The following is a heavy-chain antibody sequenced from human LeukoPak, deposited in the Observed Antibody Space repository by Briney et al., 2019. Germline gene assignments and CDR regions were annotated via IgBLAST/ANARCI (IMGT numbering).Heavy chain of an antibody. J-gene: IGHJ4*02. D-gene: IGHD4/OR15-4a*01. V-gene: IGHV3-30*02. CDR1: GFTFSSYG. Sequence: GGSLRLSCAASGFTFSSYGMHWVRQAPGKGLEWVAFIRYDGSNKYYADSVKGRLTISRDNSKNTLYLQMNSLRAEDTAVYYCARVVDHDYGDYYLDYWGQGTLVTVSS. CDR3: ARVVDHDYGDYYLDY. CDR2: IRYDGSNK.